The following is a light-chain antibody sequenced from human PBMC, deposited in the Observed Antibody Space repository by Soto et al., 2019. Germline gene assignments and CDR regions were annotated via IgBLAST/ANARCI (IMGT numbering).Light chain of an antibody. Sequence: DIQMTQSPSSLSASVGDTVTITCQASQDINKFLNWYQHKPGKAPKLLIYDVSNLETGVPSRFSGSGSETHFTLTINSLQPEDIATYYCQQYDNYDITFGQGTRLEI. J-gene: IGKJ5*01. V-gene: IGKV1-33*01. CDR3: QQYDNYDIT. CDR2: DVS. CDR1: QDINKF.